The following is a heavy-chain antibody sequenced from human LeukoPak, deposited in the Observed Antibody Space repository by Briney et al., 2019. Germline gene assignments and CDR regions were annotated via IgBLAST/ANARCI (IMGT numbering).Heavy chain of an antibody. J-gene: IGHJ5*02. D-gene: IGHD1-14*01. V-gene: IGHV4-39*01. CDR3: ARRDHTGRSHAWFDP. CDR1: GGSVSTISHF. CDR2: RSDTGTT. Sequence: PSETLSLTCTISGGSVSTISHFWDWVRQPPGKGLEWIVSRSDTGTTYYNPSLESRVTMSVDTSKNQFSLKLSSVTAADTAVYYCARRDHTGRSHAWFDPWGQGTLVTVSS.